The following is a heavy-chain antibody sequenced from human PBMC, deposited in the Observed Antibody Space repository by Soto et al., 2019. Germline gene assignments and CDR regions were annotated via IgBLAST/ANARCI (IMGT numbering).Heavy chain of an antibody. CDR2: ISGSTSHT. CDR1: GVRFSDYY. CDR3: ASFGSAYHYY. V-gene: IGHV3-11*05. J-gene: IGHJ4*02. D-gene: IGHD6-19*01. Sequence: QLQLEQSGGGLVKPGGPLRLSCVASGVRFSDYYMTWIRQAPGKGLEWVSFISGSTSHTKDADSVRGRFVTSRDNAKNAVYPRMSSQRIENTDVCYCASFGSAYHYYWGQGNHVSVSP.